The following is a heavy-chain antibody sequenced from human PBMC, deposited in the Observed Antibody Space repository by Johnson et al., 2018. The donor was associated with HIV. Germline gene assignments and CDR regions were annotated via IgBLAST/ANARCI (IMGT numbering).Heavy chain of an antibody. Sequence: VQLVESGGGLVQPGGSLRLSCAASGFTVSSNYMSWVRQAPGKGLEWVSVIGTAGDTYYPGSVKGRFTISRDNSKNTLYRQMNSLRAEDTAGYYCAMEGTVSYGGAFDIWGQGTMVTVSS. CDR1: GFTVSSNY. J-gene: IGHJ3*02. V-gene: IGHV3-53*01. D-gene: IGHD4-17*01. CDR3: AMEGTVSYGGAFDI. CDR2: IGTAGDT.